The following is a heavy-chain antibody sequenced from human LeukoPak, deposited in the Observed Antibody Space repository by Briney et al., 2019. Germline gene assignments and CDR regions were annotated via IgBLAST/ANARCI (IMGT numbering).Heavy chain of an antibody. D-gene: IGHD6-13*01. CDR3: ARAHFSSSWFDY. J-gene: IGHJ4*02. V-gene: IGHV4-59*01. CDR1: GGSISSYY. CDR2: IYYGGST. Sequence: PSETLSLTCTVSGGSISSYYWSWIRQPPGKGLEWIGYIYYGGSTNYNPSLKSRVTISVDTSKNQFSLKLSSVTAAGTAVYYCARAHFSSSWFDYWGQGTLVTVSS.